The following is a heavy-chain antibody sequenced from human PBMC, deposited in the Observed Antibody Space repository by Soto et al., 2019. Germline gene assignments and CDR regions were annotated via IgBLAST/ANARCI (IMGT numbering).Heavy chain of an antibody. V-gene: IGHV3-23*01. D-gene: IGHD5-12*01. CDR3: AKYPEYSGYDGTYFDY. J-gene: IGHJ4*02. CDR2: ISGSGGST. CDR1: GFTFSNYA. Sequence: GGSLRLSCAASGFTFSNYAMSWVRQAPGKGLEWVSTISGSGGSTYYADSVEGRFTVSRDNSKSTLYLQMNSLRAEDTAVYYCAKYPEYSGYDGTYFDYWGQGTLVTVSS.